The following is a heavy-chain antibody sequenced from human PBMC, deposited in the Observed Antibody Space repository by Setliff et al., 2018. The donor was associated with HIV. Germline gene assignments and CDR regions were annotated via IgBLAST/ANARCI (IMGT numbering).Heavy chain of an antibody. CDR3: AKEGRTTSAFDV. J-gene: IGHJ3*01. D-gene: IGHD1-1*01. V-gene: IGHV3-43*01. CDR1: GFNFNDYT. Sequence: GGSLRLSCAASGFNFNDYTMSWVRQGPGKTLEWVSLISWDRYTTNYADSVKGRFTISRDNSKDSLYLQMNSLRIEDSALYYCAKEGRTTSAFDVWGQGTMVTVSS. CDR2: ISWDRYTT.